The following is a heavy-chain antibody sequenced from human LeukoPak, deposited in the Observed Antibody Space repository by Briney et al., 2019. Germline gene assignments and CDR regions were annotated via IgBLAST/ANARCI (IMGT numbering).Heavy chain of an antibody. V-gene: IGHV3-23*01. D-gene: IGHD3-10*01. Sequence: PGGSLRLSCAASGFTFSSYAMSWVRQAPGKGLEWVSAISGSGGSTYYADSVKGRFTISRDNSKNTPYLKMNSLRAEDTAVYYCAKGRIVRGVTFDYWGQGTLVTVSS. CDR3: AKGRIVRGVTFDY. CDR2: ISGSGGST. J-gene: IGHJ4*02. CDR1: GFTFSSYA.